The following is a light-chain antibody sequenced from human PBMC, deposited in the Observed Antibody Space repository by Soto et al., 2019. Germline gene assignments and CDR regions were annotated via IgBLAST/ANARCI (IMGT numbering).Light chain of an antibody. J-gene: IGKJ1*01. Sequence: DIQVTQTHSTLSASVGDRVTITCRASQSISSWLAWYQQKPGKAPKLLIYDASSLESGVPSRFSGSGSGTEFTLTISSLQPDDFATYYCQQYNSYSPWTFGQGTKVDIK. V-gene: IGKV1-5*01. CDR3: QQYNSYSPWT. CDR1: QSISSW. CDR2: DAS.